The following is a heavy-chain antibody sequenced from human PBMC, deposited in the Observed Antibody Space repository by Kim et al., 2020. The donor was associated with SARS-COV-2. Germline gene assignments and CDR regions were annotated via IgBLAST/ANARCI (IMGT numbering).Heavy chain of an antibody. V-gene: IGHV1-69*13. Sequence: SVKVSCKASGGTFSSYAISWVRQAPGTGLEWMGGIIPIFGTANYVQKFQGRDTITADQYTTTPYMELSSLRYADTAAYYCARIPIYSSSWYDYWGTGTL. CDR2: IIPIFGTA. CDR1: GGTFSSYA. CDR3: ARIPIYSSSWYDY. D-gene: IGHD6-13*01. J-gene: IGHJ4*02.